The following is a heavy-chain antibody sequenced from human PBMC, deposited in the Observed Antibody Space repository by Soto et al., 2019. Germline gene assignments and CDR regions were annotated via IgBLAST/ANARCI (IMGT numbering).Heavy chain of an antibody. D-gene: IGHD6-13*01. Sequence: QVQLVQSGVEVKKPGASVKVSCTASGYTFTNNAISWVRQAPGQGLEWMGWISASTGNKFYAQKFQDRVTMTRDTSTSTAFMELRSLRSDDTAVYYCARDLGGAAAEPHYYGMDVWGQGTTVTVSS. V-gene: IGHV1-18*01. CDR3: ARDLGGAAAEPHYYGMDV. J-gene: IGHJ6*02. CDR1: GYTFTNNA. CDR2: ISASTGNK.